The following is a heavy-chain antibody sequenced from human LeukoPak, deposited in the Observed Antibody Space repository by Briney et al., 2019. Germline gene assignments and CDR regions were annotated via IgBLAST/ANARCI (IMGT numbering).Heavy chain of an antibody. Sequence: RGSLRLSCAASGFTFNTYSMNWVRQAPGKGLEWVSSISSHSRDIYYADSVKGRFTISRDNAKNSLHLQMNSLRAEDTAVYYCARDDRDISSFRFDYWGHGILVTVSS. J-gene: IGHJ4*01. CDR1: GFTFNTYS. V-gene: IGHV3-21*01. CDR3: ARDDRDISSFRFDY. CDR2: ISSHSRDI. D-gene: IGHD6-6*01.